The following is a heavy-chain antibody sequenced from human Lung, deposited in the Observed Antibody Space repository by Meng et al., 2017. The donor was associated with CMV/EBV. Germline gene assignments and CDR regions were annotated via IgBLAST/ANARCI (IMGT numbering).Heavy chain of an antibody. CDR2: ISDYNGNT. CDR1: SG. Sequence: SGVSCVRQAPGQGPEYMGWISDYNGNTDYAQKFQGRVTMTTDSSTNTAFMELRGLRSADTAVYYCARGGMMWRSGIVIEPATAYDFWGQGTLVTVSS. CDR3: ARGGMMWRSGIVIEPATAYDF. D-gene: IGHD2/OR15-2a*01. V-gene: IGHV1-18*01. J-gene: IGHJ4*02.